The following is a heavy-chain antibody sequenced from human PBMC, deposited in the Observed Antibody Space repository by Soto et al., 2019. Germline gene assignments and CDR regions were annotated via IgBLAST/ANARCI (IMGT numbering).Heavy chain of an antibody. CDR1: GYTFTGYY. CDR2: INPNSGGT. Sequence: GASVKVSCKASGYTFTGYYMHWVRQAPGQGLEWMGWINPNSGGTNYAQKFQGWVTMTRDTSISTAYMELSRLRSDDTAVYYCAREENRYGDYLSVVFDIWGQGKMVTAS. J-gene: IGHJ3*02. D-gene: IGHD4-17*01. CDR3: AREENRYGDYLSVVFDI. V-gene: IGHV1-2*04.